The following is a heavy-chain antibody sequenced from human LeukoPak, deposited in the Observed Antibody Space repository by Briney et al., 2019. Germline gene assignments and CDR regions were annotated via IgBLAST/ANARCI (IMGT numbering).Heavy chain of an antibody. Sequence: SETLSLTCTVSGGSINGFPYYWGWLRQLPGKGLEWGGYIFFSGSTYYNPTLKSRVSISIDTSDNKFSLTLSSVTAADTAIYHCAKNNMQQLVASAGWFDPWGQGTLVTVSS. CDR3: AKNNMQQLVASAGWFDP. CDR2: IFFSGST. J-gene: IGHJ5*02. CDR1: GGSINGFPYY. V-gene: IGHV4-31*03. D-gene: IGHD2-2*01.